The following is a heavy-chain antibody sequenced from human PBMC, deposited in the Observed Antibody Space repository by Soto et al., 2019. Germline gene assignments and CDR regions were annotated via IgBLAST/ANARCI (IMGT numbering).Heavy chain of an antibody. CDR3: TKGNCGDI. CDR2: VSGSGDST. J-gene: IGHJ3*02. D-gene: IGHD2-21*01. CDR1: GFTFSSLA. Sequence: GGSLRLSCAASGFTFSSLAMTWVRQAPGKGLEWVSSVSGSGDSTYYADSVKGRFTISRDNSKNTLYLQMNTLRAEDTAIYYCTKGNCGDIWGQGTMVTVSS. V-gene: IGHV3-23*01.